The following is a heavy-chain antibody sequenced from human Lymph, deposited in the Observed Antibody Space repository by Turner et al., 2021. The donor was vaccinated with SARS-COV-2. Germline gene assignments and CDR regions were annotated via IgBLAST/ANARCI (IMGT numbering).Heavy chain of an antibody. V-gene: IGHV3-7*01. CDR3: ARMGSSSWYFDY. D-gene: IGHD1-26*01. Sequence: EVQLVESGGGLVQPGGSLRLSCAASGFTFSYYWMSWVRQAPGKGLEWVANIKQDGSEKYYVDSVKGRFTISRGNAKNSLFLQMNSLRAEDTAVYYCARMGSSSWYFDYWGQGTLVTVSS. CDR1: GFTFSYYW. J-gene: IGHJ4*02. CDR2: IKQDGSEK.